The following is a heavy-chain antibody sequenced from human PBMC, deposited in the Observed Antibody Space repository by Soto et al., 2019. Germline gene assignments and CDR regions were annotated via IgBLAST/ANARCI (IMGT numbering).Heavy chain of an antibody. CDR2: IYPGDSDT. Sequence: PGESLKISCKGSGYSFTSYWIGWVRQMPGKGLEWMGIIYPGDSDTRYSPSFQGQVTISADKSISTAYLQWSSLKASDTAMYYCARLGGNGYSYGYPNWFDPWGQGTLVTVSS. D-gene: IGHD5-18*01. J-gene: IGHJ5*02. CDR1: GYSFTSYW. CDR3: ARLGGNGYSYGYPNWFDP. V-gene: IGHV5-51*01.